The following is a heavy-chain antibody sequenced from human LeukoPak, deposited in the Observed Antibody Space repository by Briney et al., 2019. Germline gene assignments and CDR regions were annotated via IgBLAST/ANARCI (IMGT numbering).Heavy chain of an antibody. CDR1: GFTFSSYA. CDR2: ISHDGSEK. V-gene: IGHV3-30*01. D-gene: IGHD1-1*01. J-gene: IGHJ4*02. CDR3: ATDGTDWNPDY. Sequence: GGSLRLSCAASGFTFSSYAMHWVRQAPGKGLQWVAAISHDGSEKFYADSVKGRLTISRDNSKNTLFLQMNSLRAEDTAVYCCATDGTDWNPDYWGQGTLVTVSS.